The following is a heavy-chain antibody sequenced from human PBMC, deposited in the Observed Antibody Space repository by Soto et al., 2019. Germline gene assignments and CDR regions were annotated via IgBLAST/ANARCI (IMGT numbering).Heavy chain of an antibody. V-gene: IGHV4-59*12. CDR1: GGSISGYY. Sequence: PSETLSLTCTVSGGSISGYYWSWIRQPPGKGLEWIGYMYNTGSTVYNPSFKSRVTISVDTSKNQFSLKLSSVTAADTAVYYCARGGLLWFGELKGWFDPWGQGTLVTVSS. D-gene: IGHD3-10*01. CDR2: MYNTGST. J-gene: IGHJ5*02. CDR3: ARGGLLWFGELKGWFDP.